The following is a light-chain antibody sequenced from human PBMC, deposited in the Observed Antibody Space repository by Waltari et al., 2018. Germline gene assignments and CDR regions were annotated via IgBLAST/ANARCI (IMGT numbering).Light chain of an antibody. J-gene: IGKJ3*01. CDR1: QRVSSN. CDR3: QQYNNWPPLFT. V-gene: IGKV3D-15*01. Sequence: EIVMTQSPATLSVSPGDRATLSCRASQRVSSNSAWYQQKPGQAPRLLIYGASTRATGIPARFSGTGSGTEFTLTISSLQSEDFAVYYCQQYNNWPPLFTFGPGTKVDMK. CDR2: GAS.